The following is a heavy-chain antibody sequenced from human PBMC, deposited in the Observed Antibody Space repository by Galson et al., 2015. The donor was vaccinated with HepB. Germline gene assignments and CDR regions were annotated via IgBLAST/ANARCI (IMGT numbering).Heavy chain of an antibody. J-gene: IGHJ4*02. CDR3: ARVPSSSWYGTTDY. D-gene: IGHD6-13*01. V-gene: IGHV4-39*07. CDR1: GGSISSSSYY. CDR2: IYYSGST. Sequence: ETLSLTCTVSGGSISSSSYYWGWIRQPPGKGLEWIGSIYYSGSTYYNPSLKSRVTISVDTSKNQFSLKLSSVTAADTAVYYCARVPSSSWYGTTDYWGQGTLVTVSS.